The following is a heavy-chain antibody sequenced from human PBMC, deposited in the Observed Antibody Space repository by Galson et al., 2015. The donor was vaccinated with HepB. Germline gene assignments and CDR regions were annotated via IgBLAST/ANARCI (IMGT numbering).Heavy chain of an antibody. CDR3: TRGVAGTGY. CDR1: GFTFGDYA. V-gene: IGHV3-49*04. J-gene: IGHJ4*02. D-gene: IGHD6-13*01. Sequence: SLRLSCAAFGFTFGDYAMSWVRQAPGKGLEWVSFIRSKAYGATTEYAASVKGRFTISRDDSKGIAYLQMNSLKTEDTAVYYCTRGVAGTGYWGQGTRVTVSS. CDR2: IRSKAYGATT.